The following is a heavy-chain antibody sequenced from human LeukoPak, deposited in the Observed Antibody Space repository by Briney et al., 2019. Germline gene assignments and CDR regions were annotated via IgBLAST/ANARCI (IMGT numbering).Heavy chain of an antibody. D-gene: IGHD3-10*01. CDR3: ARDRWFGEYNWFDP. CDR2: IYYSGST. CDR1: GGSFSGYY. V-gene: IGHV4-34*09. J-gene: IGHJ5*02. Sequence: PSETLSLTCAVYGGSFSGYYWSWIRHPPGKGLEWIGHIYYSGSTYYNPSLKSRVTISEDTSKNQFSLKLSSMTAADTAVYYCARDRWFGEYNWFDPWGQGTLVTVSS.